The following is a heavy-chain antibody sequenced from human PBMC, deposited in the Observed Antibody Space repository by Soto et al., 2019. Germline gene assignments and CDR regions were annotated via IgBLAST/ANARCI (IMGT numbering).Heavy chain of an antibody. CDR2: TYYRSKWYN. V-gene: IGHV6-1*01. Sequence: HSQTLSLTCAISGDSVSSNSAAWNWIRQSPSRGLEWLGRTYYRSKWYNDYAVSVKSRITINPDTSKNQFSLQLNSVTPEDTAVYYGARGRSGKFGISGITGTNDLSMVVDYMAVWGKGARVPVSS. CDR1: GDSVSSNSAA. J-gene: IGHJ6*03. D-gene: IGHD1-7*01. CDR3: ARGRSGKFGISGITGTNDLSMVVDYMAV.